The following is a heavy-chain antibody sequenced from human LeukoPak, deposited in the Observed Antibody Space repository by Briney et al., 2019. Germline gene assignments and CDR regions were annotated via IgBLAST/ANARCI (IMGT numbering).Heavy chain of an antibody. Sequence: GGSLRLSCAASGFTFSAYYMSWFRQAPGKGLEWISYIGTSDSTLYYADSVKGRFTISRDNPKNSLFLQMNSLRAEDTAVYYCAKSPKLGRIDYWGQGTLVTVSS. CDR1: GFTFSAYY. V-gene: IGHV3-11*01. CDR3: AKSPKLGRIDY. CDR2: IGTSDSTL. D-gene: IGHD7-27*01. J-gene: IGHJ4*02.